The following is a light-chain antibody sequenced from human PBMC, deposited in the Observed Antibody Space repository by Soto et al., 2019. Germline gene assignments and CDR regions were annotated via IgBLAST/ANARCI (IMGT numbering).Light chain of an antibody. Sequence: QSALTQPASVSGSPGQSITISCTGTSSDVGTYNLVSWYQQHPGKAPKLIIYEASKRPTGVSSRFSGSKSGNTASLTISGLQAEDEAEYHCCSYAGRNSVLFGGGTKVTVL. CDR3: CSYAGRNSVL. V-gene: IGLV2-23*01. J-gene: IGLJ2*01. CDR2: EAS. CDR1: SSDVGTYNL.